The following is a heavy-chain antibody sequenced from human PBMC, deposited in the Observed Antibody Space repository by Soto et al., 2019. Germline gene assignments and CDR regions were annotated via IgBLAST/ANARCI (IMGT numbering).Heavy chain of an antibody. J-gene: IGHJ5*02. V-gene: IGHV4-34*01. CDR1: GGSFSGYY. Sequence: SETQSFTCAVYGGSFSGYYWRWIRQPPGKGLEWIGEINHSGSTNYNPSLKSRVTISVDTSKNQFSLKLSSVTAADTAVYYCARDQGGYCSSTSCHRAKWFDPWGEGTLVNVS. D-gene: IGHD2-2*01. CDR3: ARDQGGYCSSTSCHRAKWFDP. CDR2: INHSGST.